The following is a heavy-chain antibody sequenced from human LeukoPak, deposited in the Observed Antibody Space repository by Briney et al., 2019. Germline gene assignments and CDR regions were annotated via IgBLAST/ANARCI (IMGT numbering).Heavy chain of an antibody. CDR2: INHSGST. Sequence: KPSETLSLTCAVYGGSFSGYYWSWIRQPPGKGLEWIGEINHSGSTNYNPSLKSRVTISVDTSKNQFSLKLSSVTAADTAVYYCARQTGAAAGSFDYWGQGTMVTVSS. CDR3: ARQTGAAAGSFDY. CDR1: GGSFSGYY. J-gene: IGHJ4*02. D-gene: IGHD6-13*01. V-gene: IGHV4-34*01.